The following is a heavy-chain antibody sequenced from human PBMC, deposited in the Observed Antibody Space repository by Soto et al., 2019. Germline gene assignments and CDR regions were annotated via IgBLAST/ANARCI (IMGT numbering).Heavy chain of an antibody. Sequence: QVQLVQSGAEVKKPGSSVKVSCKASGGTFSSYAISWVRQAPGQGLEWMGGIIPILGTANYAQQCQGRVTMTADESTSTAYMELRSLRSEDTAVYYCGRAAMRPYYYCCMDVWGLGSTVTVSS. CDR2: IIPILGTA. D-gene: IGHD2-2*01. CDR1: GGTFSSYA. V-gene: IGHV1-69*01. CDR3: GRAAMRPYYYCCMDV. J-gene: IGHJ6*02.